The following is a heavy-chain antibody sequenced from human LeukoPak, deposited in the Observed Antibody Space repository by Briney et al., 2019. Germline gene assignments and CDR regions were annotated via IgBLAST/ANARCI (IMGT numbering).Heavy chain of an antibody. CDR2: ISGSGGST. V-gene: IGHV3-23*01. D-gene: IGHD3-22*01. J-gene: IGHJ3*02. Sequence: SGGSLRLSCAASGFTFSSYAMSWVRQAPGKGLEWVSAISGSGGSTYYADSVKGRFTISRDNSKNTLYLQMNSLRAEDTALYYCAKDRPKYYYDSSGYPDVAFDIWGQGTMVTVSS. CDR1: GFTFSSYA. CDR3: AKDRPKYYYDSSGYPDVAFDI.